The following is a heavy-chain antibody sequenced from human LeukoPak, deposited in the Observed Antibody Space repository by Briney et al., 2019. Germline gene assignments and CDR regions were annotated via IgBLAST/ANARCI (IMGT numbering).Heavy chain of an antibody. CDR3: AREKSQTYSGSFGY. V-gene: IGHV3-23*01. CDR1: GFTFSSSS. Sequence: GGSLRLSCAASGFTFSSSSMSWVRQAPGKGLEWVSSLTASSGNTYYADSVKGRFTISRDNSKNTLYLQMNSLTVEDTAVYYCAREKSQTYSGSFGYWGQGTLVTVSS. J-gene: IGHJ4*02. D-gene: IGHD1-26*01. CDR2: LTASSGNT.